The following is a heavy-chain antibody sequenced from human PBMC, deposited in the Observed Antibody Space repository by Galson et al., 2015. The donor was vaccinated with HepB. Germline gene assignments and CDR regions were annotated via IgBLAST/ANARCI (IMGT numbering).Heavy chain of an antibody. D-gene: IGHD3/OR15-3a*01. J-gene: IGHJ4*02. V-gene: IGHV1-18*01. CDR2: ISAYNRDT. CDR3: ARVGLTYYYFDY. CDR1: GYTFSSYS. Sequence: SVKVSCKASGYTFSSYSITWVRQAPGQGLEWMGWISAYNRDTNYAQKFQGRVTMTTDTSTSAAYMELKSLRPDDTALYYCARVGLTYYYFDYWGQGTLVTVSS.